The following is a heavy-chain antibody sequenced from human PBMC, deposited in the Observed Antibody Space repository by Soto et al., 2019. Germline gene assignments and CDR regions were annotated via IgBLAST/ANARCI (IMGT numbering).Heavy chain of an antibody. CDR2: FIPRNDKK. V-gene: IGHV1-69*18. J-gene: IGHJ3*02. Sequence: VQLVQSGAEVKKPGSSVTVSCTASGGTLTSFTIYWVRQAPGQGFEWMGSFIPRNDKKNYAQKFQGRVTLSADETSDTAYLEVSSLTSEDTAVYYCARGWVEGAFEIWGQGTLVTMSS. CDR1: GGTLTSFT. CDR3: ARGWVEGAFEI. D-gene: IGHD2-15*01.